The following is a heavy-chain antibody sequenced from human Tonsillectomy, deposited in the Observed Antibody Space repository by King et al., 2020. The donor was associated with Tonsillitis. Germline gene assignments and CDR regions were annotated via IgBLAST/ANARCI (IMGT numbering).Heavy chain of an antibody. CDR2: IFSGGST. D-gene: IGHD4-17*01. J-gene: IGHJ4*02. V-gene: IGHV3-66*01. CDR3: ARDGRGYGDYLDY. CDR1: GFTVSSNY. Sequence: VQLVESGGGLVQPGGSLRLSCAASGFTVSSNYMSWVRQAPGKGLEWVSVIFSGGSTYYADSLKGRFTISRDNSKNTLYLQINSLRAEDTAVYYCARDGRGYGDYLDYWGQGTLVTVSS.